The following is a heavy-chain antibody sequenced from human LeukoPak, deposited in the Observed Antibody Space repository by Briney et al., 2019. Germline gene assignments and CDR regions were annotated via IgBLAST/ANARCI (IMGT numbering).Heavy chain of an antibody. D-gene: IGHD6-13*01. J-gene: IGHJ4*02. CDR2: ISAYNGNT. V-gene: IGHV1-18*01. CDR3: AREGHSSSWYDGFDY. CDR1: GYTFTSYG. Sequence: GASVKVSCKASGYTFTSYGISWVRQAPGQGLEWMGWISAYNGNTNYAQKLQGRVTMTTDTSTSTAYMELRSLRSDDTAVYYCAREGHSSSWYDGFDYWGQGTLVTVSS.